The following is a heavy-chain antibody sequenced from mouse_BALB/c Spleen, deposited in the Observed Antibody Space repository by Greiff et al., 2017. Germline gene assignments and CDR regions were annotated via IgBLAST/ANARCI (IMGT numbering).Heavy chain of an antibody. CDR2: ISDGGSYT. CDR1: GFTFSDYY. J-gene: IGHJ3*01. D-gene: IGHD2-4*01. CDR3: ARSYDYAFAY. V-gene: IGHV5-4*02. Sequence: EVQLQESGGGLVKPGGSLKLSCAASGFTFSDYYMYWVRQTPEKRLEWVATISDGGSYTYYPDSVKGRFTISRDNAKNNLYLQMSSLKSEDTAMYYCARSYDYAFAYWGQGTLVTVSA.